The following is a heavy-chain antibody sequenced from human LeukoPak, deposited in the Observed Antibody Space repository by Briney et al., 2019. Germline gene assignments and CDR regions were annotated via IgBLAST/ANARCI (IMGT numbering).Heavy chain of an antibody. CDR3: AKEDYSSSGTDWFDP. J-gene: IGHJ5*02. V-gene: IGHV3-23*01. CDR1: GFTFSSYA. Sequence: SGGSLRLSCAASGFTFSSYAMIWVRQARGKGLEWVSAISGSGGSTYYADSVKGRFTISRDNSKNTLYLQMNSLRAEDTAVYYCAKEDYSSSGTDWFDPWGQGTLVTVSS. D-gene: IGHD6-13*01. CDR2: ISGSGGST.